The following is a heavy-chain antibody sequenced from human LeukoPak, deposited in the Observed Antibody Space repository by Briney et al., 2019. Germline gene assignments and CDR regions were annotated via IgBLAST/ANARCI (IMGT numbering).Heavy chain of an antibody. CDR2: ISSSSSYI. J-gene: IGHJ4*02. Sequence: GGSLRLSCAASGFTFSSNSMNWVRQAPGKGLEWVSSISSSSSYIYYADSVKGRFTISRDNAKNSLYLQMNSLRAEDTAVYYCARVPDEYSSSSYQTIDYWGQGTLVTVSS. CDR1: GFTFSSNS. D-gene: IGHD6-6*01. CDR3: ARVPDEYSSSSYQTIDY. V-gene: IGHV3-21*01.